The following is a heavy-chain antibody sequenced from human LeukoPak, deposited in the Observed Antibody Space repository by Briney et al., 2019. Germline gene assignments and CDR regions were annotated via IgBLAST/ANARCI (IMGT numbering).Heavy chain of an antibody. Sequence: GGSLRLSCAASGFTFSNYGMSWVRQAPGKGLEWVSAISDSGAGTYYADSVKGRFTISRDNSKNTLYLQMNSLRVEDTAVYYCARDTWAYYMDVWGKGTTVTISS. CDR2: ISDSGAGT. V-gene: IGHV3-23*01. J-gene: IGHJ6*03. CDR3: ARDTWAYYMDV. CDR1: GFTFSNYG. D-gene: IGHD2/OR15-2a*01.